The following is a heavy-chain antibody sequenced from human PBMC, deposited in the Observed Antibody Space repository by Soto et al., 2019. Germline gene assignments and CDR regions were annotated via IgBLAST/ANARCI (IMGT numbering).Heavy chain of an antibody. Sequence: PGGSLRLSCAASGFTFSSYAMHWVRQAPGKRLEWVAVISYDGSNKYYADSVKGRFTISRDNSKNTLYLQMNSLRAEDTAVYYCARDGFDYWGQGTLVTVSS. CDR3: ARDGFDY. V-gene: IGHV3-30-3*01. J-gene: IGHJ4*02. CDR1: GFTFSSYA. CDR2: ISYDGSNK.